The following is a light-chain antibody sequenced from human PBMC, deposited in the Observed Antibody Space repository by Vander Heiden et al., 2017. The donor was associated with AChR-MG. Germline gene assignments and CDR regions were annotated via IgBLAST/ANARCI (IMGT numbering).Light chain of an antibody. CDR3: QQLNSYLL. Sequence: DIQLTQSPSFLSASVGDRVTITCRASQGISSYLAWYQQKPGKAPKLLIYAASTLQSGVPSRFSGSGSGTEFTLTISSLQPEDFATYYCQQLNSYLLFGHGTKVDIK. J-gene: IGKJ3*01. V-gene: IGKV1-9*01. CDR2: AAS. CDR1: QGISSY.